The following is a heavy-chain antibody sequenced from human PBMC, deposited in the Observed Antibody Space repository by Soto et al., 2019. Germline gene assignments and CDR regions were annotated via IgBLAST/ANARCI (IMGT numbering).Heavy chain of an antibody. D-gene: IGHD2-2*01. CDR3: ARESGPPKFTNIVVVPAATPGPLDY. CDR2: INPNSGGT. Sequence: ASVKVSCKASGYTFTGYYMHWVRQAPGQGLEWMGWINPNSGGTNYAQKFQGRVTTTRDTSISTAYMELSRLRSDDTAVYYCARESGPPKFTNIVVVPAATPGPLDYWGQGTLVTVSS. CDR1: GYTFTGYY. V-gene: IGHV1-2*02. J-gene: IGHJ4*02.